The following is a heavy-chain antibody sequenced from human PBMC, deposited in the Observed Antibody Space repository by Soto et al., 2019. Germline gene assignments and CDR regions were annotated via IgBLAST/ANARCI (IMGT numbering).Heavy chain of an antibody. CDR1: GGSISSSSYY. V-gene: IGHV4-39*01. CDR3: ARLPYGDRPPFYY. Sequence: QLQLQESGPGLVKPSETLSLTCTVSGGSISSSSYYWGWIRQPPGKGLEWIGSIYYSGSSYYNPSLKSRITIAGDTLRNQFSLKVNSVSAADTVVYYCARLPYGDRPPFYYWGQGSLVTVSS. D-gene: IGHD4-17*01. J-gene: IGHJ4*02. CDR2: IYYSGSS.